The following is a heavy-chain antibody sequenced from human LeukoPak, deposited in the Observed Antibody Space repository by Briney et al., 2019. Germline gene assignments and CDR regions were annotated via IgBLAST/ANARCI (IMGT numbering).Heavy chain of an antibody. Sequence: ASVKVSCKASGGTFSSYAISWVRQAPGQGLEWMGGIIPIFGTANYAQKFQRRVTITADESTSTAYMELSSLRSEDTAVYYSARDRCSSTSCYRDFDYWGQGTLVTVSS. D-gene: IGHD2-2*02. CDR2: IIPIFGTA. CDR1: GGTFSSYA. V-gene: IGHV1-69*13. CDR3: ARDRCSSTSCYRDFDY. J-gene: IGHJ4*02.